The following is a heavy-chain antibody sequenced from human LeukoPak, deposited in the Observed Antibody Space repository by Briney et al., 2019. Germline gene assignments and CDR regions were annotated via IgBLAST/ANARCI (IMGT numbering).Heavy chain of an antibody. CDR2: INTDGSNT. CDR1: GFTFSSYW. J-gene: IGHJ5*02. CDR3: ARGGGPIGRFLEWLSPTLNWFDP. Sequence: GGSLRLSCAASGFTFSSYWMYCVRQAPGKGLVWVSRINTDGSNTSYADSVKGRFTISRDNAKNTLYLQMNSLRAEDTAVYYCARGGGPIGRFLEWLSPTLNWFDPWGQGTLVTVSS. D-gene: IGHD3-3*01. V-gene: IGHV3-74*01.